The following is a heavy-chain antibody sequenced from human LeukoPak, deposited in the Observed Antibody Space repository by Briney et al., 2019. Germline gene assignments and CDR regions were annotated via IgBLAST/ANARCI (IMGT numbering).Heavy chain of an antibody. Sequence: PGGSLRLSCAASGFSFNRYGMHWVRQAPGKGLEWVAFISYDGSNKYYPESVKGRFTISRDNFKNTLYLQMNSLRVEDTALYYCAKPGLATAGTSYFDSWGQGTLVTVSS. CDR1: GFSFNRYG. D-gene: IGHD6-13*01. V-gene: IGHV3-30*18. CDR3: AKPGLATAGTSYFDS. CDR2: ISYDGSNK. J-gene: IGHJ4*02.